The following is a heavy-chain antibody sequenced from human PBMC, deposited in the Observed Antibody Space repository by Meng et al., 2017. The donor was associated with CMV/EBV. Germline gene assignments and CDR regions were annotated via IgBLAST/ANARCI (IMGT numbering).Heavy chain of an antibody. V-gene: IGHV4-39*07. D-gene: IGHD3-3*01. CDR3: ARAWSRAIFGVASASFDY. CDR2: IYYSGST. J-gene: IGHJ4*02. CDR1: GGSISSSSYY. Sequence: ESLKISCTVSGGSISSSSYYWGWIRQPPGKGLEWIGSIYYSGSTYYNPSLKSRVTISVDTSKNQFSLKLSSVTAADTAVYYCARAWSRAIFGVASASFDYWGQGPRSPSPQ.